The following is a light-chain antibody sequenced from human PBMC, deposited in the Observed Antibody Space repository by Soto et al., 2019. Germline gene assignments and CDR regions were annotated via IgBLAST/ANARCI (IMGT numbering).Light chain of an antibody. J-gene: IGLJ1*01. CDR1: SSDVGAYDF. CDR3: SSYTTTDPYV. CDR2: EVS. V-gene: IGLV2-14*01. Sequence: QSVLTQPASVSGSPGQSITISCTGTSSDVGAYDFVSWYQQHPGKAPKYLIYEVSNRPSGVSDRFSGSKSGTTAFLTISGLQAEDEADYYCSSYTTTDPYVFGTGTKVTVL.